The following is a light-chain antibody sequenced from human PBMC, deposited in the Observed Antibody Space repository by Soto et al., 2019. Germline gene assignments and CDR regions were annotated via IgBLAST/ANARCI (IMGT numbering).Light chain of an antibody. V-gene: IGKV3-20*01. Sequence: EIVLTQSPGTLSLSPGERATLSCRASQSVSSSYLAWYQQKPGQAPRLLIYGASSRATGIPERFSGSGSGTDFTLTISRVEPEDFAVYYCQQYGSSLLTFGGGTKVEIK. J-gene: IGKJ4*01. CDR2: GAS. CDR3: QQYGSSLLT. CDR1: QSVSSSY.